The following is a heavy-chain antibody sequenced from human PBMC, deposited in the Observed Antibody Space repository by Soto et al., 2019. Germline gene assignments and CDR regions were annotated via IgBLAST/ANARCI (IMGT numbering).Heavy chain of an antibody. Sequence: QVQVVQSGAEVRKIGASVKVSCKASGYIFTSYGLSWVRQAPGQGLEWMGWISGDNGHAIYAEKMQGRVTMTTDTSTRTADMELRSLRSDDTAVYYCARVPHNFNWVPYGLDVWGQGTTVTVSS. J-gene: IGHJ6*02. V-gene: IGHV1-18*04. CDR3: ARVPHNFNWVPYGLDV. CDR2: ISGDNGHA. CDR1: GYIFTSYG. D-gene: IGHD3-9*01.